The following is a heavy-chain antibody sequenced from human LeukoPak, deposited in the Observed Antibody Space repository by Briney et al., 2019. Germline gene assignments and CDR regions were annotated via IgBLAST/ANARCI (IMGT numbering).Heavy chain of an antibody. Sequence: GGSLRLSCASTFTFSIYGMHCVRQAPAKGLERVAFIQYDGTNKYYAASLKSRFTISRDNSRNTLYLQMNTLRAEDTAVYYSARNRTAYSYGTLFDYWGQGTLVTVSS. CDR3: ARNRTAYSYGTLFDY. D-gene: IGHD5-18*01. J-gene: IGHJ4*02. CDR1: TFTFSIYG. V-gene: IGHV3-30*02. CDR2: IQYDGTNK.